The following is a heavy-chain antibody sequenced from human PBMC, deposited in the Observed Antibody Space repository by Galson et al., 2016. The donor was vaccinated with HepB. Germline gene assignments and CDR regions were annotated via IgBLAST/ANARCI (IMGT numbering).Heavy chain of an antibody. V-gene: IGHV1-18*01. J-gene: IGHJ5*01. CDR2: ISTYNSNT. Sequence: SVKVSCKASGYTFVSHGISWVRQAPGQGPEWLGWISTYNSNTNYVETFQDRVTMTADTSTDTAYMELRSLRPDDTAMYFCARHLGKSSAWNNYFDSWGQGTLVVVSS. CDR1: GYTFVSHG. CDR3: ARHLGKSSAWNNYFDS. D-gene: IGHD3-22*01.